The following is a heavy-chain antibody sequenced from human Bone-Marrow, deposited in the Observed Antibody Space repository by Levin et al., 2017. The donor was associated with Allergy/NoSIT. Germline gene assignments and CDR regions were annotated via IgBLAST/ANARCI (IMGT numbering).Heavy chain of an antibody. V-gene: IGHV4-59*01. CDR3: ARGGGVSDYFFDY. CDR2: IYYSGST. D-gene: IGHD3-16*01. CDR1: GGSISSYY. Sequence: KASETLSLTCTVSGGSISSYYWSWIRQPPGKGLEWIGYIYYSGSTNYNPSLKSRVTISVDTSKNQFSLKLSSVTAADTAVYYCARGGGVSDYFFDYWGQGTLVTVSS. J-gene: IGHJ4*02.